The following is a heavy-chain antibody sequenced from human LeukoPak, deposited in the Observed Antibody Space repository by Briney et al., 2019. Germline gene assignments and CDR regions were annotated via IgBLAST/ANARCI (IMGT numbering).Heavy chain of an antibody. CDR2: IYHSGST. CDR3: ARVDWEYYYDSSPSGVAFDI. CDR1: GGSFSGYY. Sequence: SETLSLTCAVYGGSFSGYYWSWIRQPPGKGLEWIGEIYHSGSTNYNPSLKSRVTISVDKSKNQFSLKLSSVTAADTAVYYCARVDWEYYYDSSPSGVAFDIWGQGTMVTVSS. V-gene: IGHV4-34*01. D-gene: IGHD3-22*01. J-gene: IGHJ3*02.